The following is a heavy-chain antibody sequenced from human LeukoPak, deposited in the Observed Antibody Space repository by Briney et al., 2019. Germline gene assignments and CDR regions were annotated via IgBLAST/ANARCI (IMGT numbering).Heavy chain of an antibody. V-gene: IGHV3-30-3*01. CDR3: ASVRSGYYAPFDY. CDR1: GFTFSDYA. Sequence: GGSLRLSCAASGFTFSDYAMHWVRQAPGKGLEWVAVISYDGHNKYYADSVKGRLTISRDNSKNTLYLQMNSLRAEDTAVYYCASVRSGYYAPFDYWGQGTLVTVSS. CDR2: ISYDGHNK. D-gene: IGHD3-22*01. J-gene: IGHJ4*02.